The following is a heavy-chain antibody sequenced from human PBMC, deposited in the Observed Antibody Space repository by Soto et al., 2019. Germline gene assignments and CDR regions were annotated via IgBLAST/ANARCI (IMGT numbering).Heavy chain of an antibody. CDR3: ARDGYTYYYGSGSSYYYGMDV. CDR1: GGTFSSYA. J-gene: IGHJ6*02. D-gene: IGHD3-10*01. CDR2: IIPIFGTA. Sequence: SVKVSCKASGGTFSSYAISWVRQAPGQGLEWMGGIIPIFGTANYAQKFQGRVTITADESTSTAYMELSSLRSEDTAVYYCARDGYTYYYGSGSSYYYGMDVWGQGTTVTVSS. V-gene: IGHV1-69*13.